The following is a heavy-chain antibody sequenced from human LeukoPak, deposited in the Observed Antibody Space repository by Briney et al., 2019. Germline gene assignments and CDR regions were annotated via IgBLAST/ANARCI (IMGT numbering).Heavy chain of an antibody. D-gene: IGHD1-14*01. Sequence: ASVKVSCKASGYRVSSFAIIWVRQAPGQGLECLGWIAANNDHTHYALNVQGRVTMTTDTSTGTAYMEPRNLGSDDTAVYFCARDKPGWGAFDVWGQGTVVTVSS. V-gene: IGHV1-18*01. J-gene: IGHJ3*01. CDR2: IAANNDHT. CDR3: ARDKPGWGAFDV. CDR1: GYRVSSFA.